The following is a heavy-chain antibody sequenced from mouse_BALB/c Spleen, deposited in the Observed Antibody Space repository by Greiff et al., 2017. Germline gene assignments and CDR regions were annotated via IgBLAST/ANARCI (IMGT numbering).Heavy chain of an antibody. V-gene: IGHV1-9*01. CDR3: ARWKAWFAY. CDR1: GYTFSSYW. CDR2: ILPGSGST. J-gene: IGHJ3*01. Sequence: VQLQQSGAELMKPGASVKISCKATGYTFSSYWIEWVKPRPGHGLEWIGEILPGSGSTNYNEKFKGKATFTADTSSNTAYMQLSSLTSEDSAVYYCARWKAWFAYWGQGTLVTVSA.